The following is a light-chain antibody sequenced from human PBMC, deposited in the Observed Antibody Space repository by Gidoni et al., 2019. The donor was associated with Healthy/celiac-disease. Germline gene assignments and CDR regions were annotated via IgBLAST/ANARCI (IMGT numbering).Light chain of an antibody. Sequence: DIQMTQSPSSLSASVGDRVTITCQASQDISTYFNWYQQKPGKATKLLIYYASNLETGVPSRFSGSGSGTDFTFTISSLQPEDIATYYCQQYDNLPPLTFGGGTKVEIK. CDR1: QDISTY. CDR2: YAS. V-gene: IGKV1-33*01. J-gene: IGKJ4*01. CDR3: QQYDNLPPLT.